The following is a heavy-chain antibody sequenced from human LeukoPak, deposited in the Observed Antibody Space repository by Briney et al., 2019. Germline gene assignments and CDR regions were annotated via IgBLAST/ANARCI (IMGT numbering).Heavy chain of an antibody. Sequence: ASVKVSCKASGYTFTSYGITWVRQAPGQGLEWMGWISAYNGNTNYAQKLQGRVTMTTDTSTSTAYMELRSLRSDDTAVYYCARGLVRYDSSGYYYWGQGTLVTVSS. V-gene: IGHV1-18*01. D-gene: IGHD3-22*01. J-gene: IGHJ4*02. CDR3: ARGLVRYDSSGYYY. CDR1: GYTFTSYG. CDR2: ISAYNGNT.